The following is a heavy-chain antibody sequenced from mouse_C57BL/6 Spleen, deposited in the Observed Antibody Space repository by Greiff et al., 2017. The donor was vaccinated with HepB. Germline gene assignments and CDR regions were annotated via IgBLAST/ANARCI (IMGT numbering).Heavy chain of an antibody. J-gene: IGHJ1*03. D-gene: IGHD1-1*01. V-gene: IGHV5-17*01. CDR1: GFTFSDYG. CDR3: ARDGYGSSYGYFDV. CDR2: ISSGSSTI. Sequence: DVKLQESGGGLVKPGGSLKLSCAASGFTFSDYGMHWVRQAPEKGLEWVAYISSGSSTIYYADTVKGRFTISRDNAKNTLFLQMTSLRSEDTAMYYCARDGYGSSYGYFDVWGTGTTVTVSS.